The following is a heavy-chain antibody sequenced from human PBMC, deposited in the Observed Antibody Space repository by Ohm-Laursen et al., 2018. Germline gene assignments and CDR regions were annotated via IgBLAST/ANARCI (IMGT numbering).Heavy chain of an antibody. CDR1: GGSISSYY. V-gene: IGHV4-59*07. D-gene: IGHD5-24*01. J-gene: IGHJ4*02. CDR2: IYYTGST. Sequence: SDTLSLTCAVSGGSISSYYWSWIRQPPGKGLEWIGYIYYTGSTNYNPSLKSRVTISVDTSKNQFYLNLSSVTAADTAVYYCARRNGYIVDYWGQGTLATVSS. CDR3: ARRNGYIVDY.